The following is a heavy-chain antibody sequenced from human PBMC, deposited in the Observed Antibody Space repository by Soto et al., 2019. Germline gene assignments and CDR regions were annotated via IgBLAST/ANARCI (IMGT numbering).Heavy chain of an antibody. CDR3: ERASGADYVWATYRRDYYDGLEV. CDR1: GGSISSSSYY. V-gene: IGHV4-39*01. Sequence: SETLSLTCTVSGGSISSSSYYWGWILQPPGKGLEWIGSIYYSGSTYYNPSLKSRVTISVYTSKNQSSLKLSSVTAADTAVYYRERASGADYVWATYRRDYYDGLEVWGQWTTVT. J-gene: IGHJ6*02. CDR2: IYYSGST. D-gene: IGHD3-16*02.